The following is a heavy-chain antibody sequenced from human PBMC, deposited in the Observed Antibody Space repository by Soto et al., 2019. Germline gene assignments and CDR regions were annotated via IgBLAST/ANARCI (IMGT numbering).Heavy chain of an antibody. D-gene: IGHD3-22*01. CDR3: ATRPLLPGAP. CDR2: IYSSGST. V-gene: IGHV3-53*01. CDR1: GFTFSSND. Sequence: EVQLVESGGGLIQPGGSLRLSCAASGFTFSSNDMNWVLQAPGKGLEWVSLIYSSGSTYYADSVKGRFTISRDNSKNTLYLQMSSLRAEDTAVYYCATRPLLPGAPWGQGTMVTFSS. J-gene: IGHJ3*01.